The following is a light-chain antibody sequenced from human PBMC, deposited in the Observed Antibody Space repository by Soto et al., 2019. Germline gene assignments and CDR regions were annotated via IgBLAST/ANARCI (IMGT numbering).Light chain of an antibody. J-gene: IGLJ3*02. Sequence: QSVLTQPPSVSAAPGQKVTISCSGSNSNIGKNYVSWYQQLPGTAPKLLIYDNNKRPSGIPDRFSGSKSGTSATLGITGLQTGDEADYYCGTWDNSLSAGVFGGGTKVTVL. CDR2: DNN. CDR3: GTWDNSLSAGV. CDR1: NSNIGKNY. V-gene: IGLV1-51*01.